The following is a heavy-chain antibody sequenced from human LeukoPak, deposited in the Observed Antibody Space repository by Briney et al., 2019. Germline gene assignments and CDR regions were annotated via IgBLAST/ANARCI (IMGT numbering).Heavy chain of an antibody. CDR1: GGSVSSGGYY. CDR3: ARLRSGGYFEY. D-gene: IGHD4-17*01. Sequence: SETLSLTCTVSGGSVSSGGYYWSWIRQPPGKGLDWIGYVYDSGSGKYKPSLNSRVTISVDTSKNQFSLKLNPVTAADTAVYYCARLRSGGYFEYWGQGTLVTVSS. V-gene: IGHV4-61*08. J-gene: IGHJ4*02. CDR2: VYDSGSG.